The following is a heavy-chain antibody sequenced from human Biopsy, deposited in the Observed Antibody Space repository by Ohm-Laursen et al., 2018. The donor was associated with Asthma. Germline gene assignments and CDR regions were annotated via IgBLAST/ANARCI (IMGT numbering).Heavy chain of an antibody. Sequence: ASVKVSCKASGYTFIKYAIHWVRQAPGQRLEWMGWINAGNGNTKYSQKFQGRVTITRDTSASTAYMDLSSLRSEDTAVYYCARAPYSDAIDYWGQGTLVTVSS. J-gene: IGHJ4*02. CDR3: ARAPYSDAIDY. D-gene: IGHD1-26*01. V-gene: IGHV1-3*01. CDR1: GYTFIKYA. CDR2: INAGNGNT.